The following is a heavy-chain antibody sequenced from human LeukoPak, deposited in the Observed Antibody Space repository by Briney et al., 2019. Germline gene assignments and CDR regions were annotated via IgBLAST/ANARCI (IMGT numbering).Heavy chain of an antibody. Sequence: PGGSLRLSCAASGFTFDDYAMHWVRQAPGKGLEWVSLISWDGGSTYYADSVKGRFTISRDNSKNSLYLQMNSLRAEDTVLYYCAKAYYYDSSGYYPLPVDYWGQGTLVTVSS. CDR3: AKAYYYDSSGYYPLPVDY. CDR2: ISWDGGST. CDR1: GFTFDDYA. J-gene: IGHJ4*02. D-gene: IGHD3-22*01. V-gene: IGHV3-43D*03.